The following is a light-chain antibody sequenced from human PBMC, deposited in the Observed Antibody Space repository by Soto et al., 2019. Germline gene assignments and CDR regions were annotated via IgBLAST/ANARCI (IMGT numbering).Light chain of an antibody. CDR3: QHYNSYSEA. CDR2: KAS. V-gene: IGKV1-5*03. J-gene: IGKJ1*01. CDR1: QSITTW. Sequence: DIKLNQSPSTLSAKIGDRVTITCLASQSITTWLAWYQQKPGKAPKLLIYKASSLESGVPSRFSGSGSGTEFTLTISSLQPDDFATYYCQHYNSYSEAFGQGTKVDIK.